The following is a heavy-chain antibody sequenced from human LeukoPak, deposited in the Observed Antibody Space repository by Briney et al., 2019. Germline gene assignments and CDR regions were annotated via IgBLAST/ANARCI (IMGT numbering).Heavy chain of an antibody. J-gene: IGHJ4*02. CDR3: ARVYSGYDFPLFDY. CDR1: GGSISSSSYY. CDR2: IYHSGST. D-gene: IGHD5-12*01. V-gene: IGHV4-39*07. Sequence: SETLSLTCTVSGGSISSSSYYWGWIRQPPGKGLEWIGSIYHSGSTYYNPSLKSRVTISVDTSKNQFSLKLGSATAADTAVYYCARVYSGYDFPLFDYWGQGTLVTVSS.